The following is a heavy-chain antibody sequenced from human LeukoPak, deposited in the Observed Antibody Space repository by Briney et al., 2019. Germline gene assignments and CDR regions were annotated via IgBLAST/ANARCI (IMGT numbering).Heavy chain of an antibody. V-gene: IGHV1-2*02. J-gene: IGHJ4*02. CDR3: AIIPKITKLRYSDY. CDR2: INPNSGGT. CDR1: GYTFTSYD. Sequence: ASVKVSCKASGYTFTSYDINWVRQATGQGLEWMGWINPNSGGTNYAQKFQGRVTMTRDTSISTAYMELSRLRSDDTAVYYCAIIPKITKLRYSDYWGQGTLVTVSS. D-gene: IGHD3-22*01.